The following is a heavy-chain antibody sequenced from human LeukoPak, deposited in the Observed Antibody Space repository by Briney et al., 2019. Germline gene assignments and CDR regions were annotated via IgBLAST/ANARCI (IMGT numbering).Heavy chain of an antibody. Sequence: GGSLRLSCAASGFTFSSFGMNWVRQAPGKGLEWVSSISSSSSYICYADSVKGRFTISRDNAKNSLYLQMNSLRAEDTAVYYCTRYYYDSSGWDYWGQGTLVTVSS. CDR1: GFTFSSFG. J-gene: IGHJ4*02. D-gene: IGHD3-22*01. CDR2: ISSSSSYI. V-gene: IGHV3-21*01. CDR3: TRYYYDSSGWDY.